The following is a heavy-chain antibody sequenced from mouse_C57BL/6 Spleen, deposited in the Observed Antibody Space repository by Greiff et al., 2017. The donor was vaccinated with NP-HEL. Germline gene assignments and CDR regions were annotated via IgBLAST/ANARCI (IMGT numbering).Heavy chain of an antibody. CDR3: ARFDYERRYFDY. Sequence: QVQLKQSGAELARPGASVKLSCKASGYTFTSYGISWVKQRTGQGLEWIGEIYPRSGNTYYNEKFKGKATLTADKSSSTAYMELRSLTSEDSAVYFCARFDYERRYFDYWGQGTTLTVSS. J-gene: IGHJ2*01. CDR2: IYPRSGNT. D-gene: IGHD2-4*01. V-gene: IGHV1-81*01. CDR1: GYTFTSYG.